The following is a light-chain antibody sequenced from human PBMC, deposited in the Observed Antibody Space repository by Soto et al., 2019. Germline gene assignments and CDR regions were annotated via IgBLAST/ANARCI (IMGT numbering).Light chain of an antibody. J-gene: IGKJ5*01. CDR3: QQRSSWPIT. CDR2: DAS. V-gene: IGKV3-11*01. CDR1: QTISNY. Sequence: EIVLTQSPATLSLSPGERATLSCRASQTISNYLAWYQQKPGQAPRLLIYDASKRTTGIPARFSGSGAGTDSTLAISSLEPEDFAVYYGQQRSSWPITVGQGT.